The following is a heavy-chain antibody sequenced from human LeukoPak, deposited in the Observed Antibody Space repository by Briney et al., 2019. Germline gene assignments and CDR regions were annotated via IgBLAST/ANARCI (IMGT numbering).Heavy chain of an antibody. Sequence: PGGSLRLSCAASGFSFRTYAMHWVRQAPGKGLEWLAVISDEGSDKYYGASVKDRFAISRDNSRNTLYLHMSSLRPEDTAVYYCARDQGGLDSFDIWGQGTLVIVSS. V-gene: IGHV3-30*09. CDR1: GFSFRTYA. D-gene: IGHD5-12*01. J-gene: IGHJ3*02. CDR3: ARDQGGLDSFDI. CDR2: ISDEGSDK.